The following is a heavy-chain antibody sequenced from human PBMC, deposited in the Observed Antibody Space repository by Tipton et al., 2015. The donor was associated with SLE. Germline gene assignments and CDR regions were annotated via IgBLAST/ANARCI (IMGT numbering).Heavy chain of an antibody. J-gene: IGHJ4*02. V-gene: IGHV4-31*03. CDR1: GGSISSGGYY. CDR3: ARARETFEYSSSSGFDY. Sequence: TLSLTCTVSGGSISSGGYYWSWIRQHPGKGLEWIGYIYYSGSTYYNPSLKSRVTISVDTSKNQFSLKLSSVTAADTAVYYCARARETFEYSSSSGFDYWGQGTLVTVSS. D-gene: IGHD6-6*01. CDR2: IYYSGST.